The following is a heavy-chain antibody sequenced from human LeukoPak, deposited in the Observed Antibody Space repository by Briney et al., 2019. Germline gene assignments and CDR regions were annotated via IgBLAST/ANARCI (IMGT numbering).Heavy chain of an antibody. D-gene: IGHD3-16*02. V-gene: IGHV1-18*01. CDR3: ARDDYVWGSYRYITFYFDY. CDR1: GYTFTSYG. Sequence: GASVEVSCKASGYTFTSYGISWVRQAPGQGLEWMGWISAYNGNTNYAQKLQGRVSMTTDTSTSTAYMELRSLRSDDTAVYYCARDDYVWGSYRYITFYFDYWGQGTLVTVSS. J-gene: IGHJ4*02. CDR2: ISAYNGNT.